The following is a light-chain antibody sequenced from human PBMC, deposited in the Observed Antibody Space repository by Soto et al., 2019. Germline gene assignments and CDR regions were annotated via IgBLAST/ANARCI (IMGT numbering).Light chain of an antibody. Sequence: ESILTQSPDTLSLSPGERATLSCRASQTVSSNYLAWCQQRPGQAPRLLIYGASTRAAGIPDRFSGSVSGTDFTLTITRLEPEDSAVYFCQQYTGPPTTFGQGTRLEIK. CDR1: QTVSSNY. CDR3: QQYTGPPTT. V-gene: IGKV3-20*01. J-gene: IGKJ5*01. CDR2: GAS.